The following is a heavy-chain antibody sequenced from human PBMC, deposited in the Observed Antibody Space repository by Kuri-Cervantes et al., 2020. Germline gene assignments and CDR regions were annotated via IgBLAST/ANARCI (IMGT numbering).Heavy chain of an antibody. CDR2: IYTSGST. J-gene: IGHJ5*02. CDR3: ARLVPYIVVVPAALRFDH. CDR1: GGSISSYY. V-gene: IGHV4-4*07. D-gene: IGHD2-2*01. Sequence: SETLSLTCTVSGGSISSYYWTWIRQPAGKGLEWIWRIYTSGSTNYNPSLKSRVTMSVDTSKNQFSLKLSSVTAADTAVYYCARLVPYIVVVPAALRFDHWGQGNLVNVSS.